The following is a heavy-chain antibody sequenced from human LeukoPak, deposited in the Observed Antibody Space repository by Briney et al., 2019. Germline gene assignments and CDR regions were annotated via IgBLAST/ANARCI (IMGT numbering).Heavy chain of an antibody. J-gene: IGHJ6*02. CDR3: AIGIAAAGYYYYYGMDV. Sequence: PGGSLRLSCAASGFTFSSYSMNWVRQAPGKGLEWVSSISSSSSSYIYYADSVKGRFTISRDNTKNSLYLQMNSLRSEDTAVYYCAIGIAAAGYYYYYGMDVWGQGTTVTVSS. CDR1: GFTFSSYS. CDR2: ISSSSSSYI. V-gene: IGHV3-21*04. D-gene: IGHD6-13*01.